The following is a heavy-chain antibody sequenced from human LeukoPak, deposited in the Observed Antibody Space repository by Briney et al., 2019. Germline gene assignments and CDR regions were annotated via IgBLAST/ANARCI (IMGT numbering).Heavy chain of an antibody. Sequence: SETLSLTCTVSGGSISSYYWSWIRQPPGKGLEWIGYIYYSGSTNYNPSLKSRVTISVDTSKNQFSLKLSSVTAADTAVYYCARVETVAGTLFDYWGQGTLVTVSS. CDR1: GGSISSYY. J-gene: IGHJ4*02. CDR3: ARVETVAGTLFDY. CDR2: IYYSGST. V-gene: IGHV4-59*01. D-gene: IGHD6-19*01.